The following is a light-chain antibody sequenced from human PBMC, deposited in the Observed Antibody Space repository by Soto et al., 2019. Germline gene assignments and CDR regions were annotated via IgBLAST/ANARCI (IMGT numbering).Light chain of an antibody. V-gene: IGLV9-49*01. CDR1: SGYSNYK. J-gene: IGLJ3*02. Sequence: QSVLTQPPSASASLGASVTLTCTLSSGYSNYKVDWYQQRPGKGPRFVMRVGTGGIVGSKGDGIPDRFSVLGSGLNRYLTIKNIQVEDESDYHCGADHGSGSNFSWVFGGGTQLTVL. CDR3: GADHGSGSNFSWV. CDR2: VGTGGIVG.